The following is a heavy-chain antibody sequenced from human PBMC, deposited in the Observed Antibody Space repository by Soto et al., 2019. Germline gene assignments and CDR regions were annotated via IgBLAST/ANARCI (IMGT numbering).Heavy chain of an antibody. CDR3: ARGSLSSGNHGPYYYYYGMDV. V-gene: IGHV1-69*06. J-gene: IGHJ6*02. CDR2: IIPIFGTA. D-gene: IGHD3-3*01. Sequence: SVKVSCKASGGTFSSYAISWVRQAPGQGLEWMGGIIPIFGTANYAQKFQGRVTITADKSTSTAYMELSSLRSEDTAVYYCARGSLSSGNHGPYYYYYGMDVWGQGTTVTVSS. CDR1: GGTFSSYA.